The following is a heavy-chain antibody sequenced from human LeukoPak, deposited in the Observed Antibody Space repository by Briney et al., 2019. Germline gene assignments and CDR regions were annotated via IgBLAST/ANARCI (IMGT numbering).Heavy chain of an antibody. CDR2: ISAYNGNT. CDR3: ARGLEWLTRRHTWFDP. Sequence: ASVKVSCKASGYTFTGYYMHWVRQAPGQGLEWMGWISAYNGNTNCAQKLQGRVTMTTDTSTSTAYMELRSLRSDDTAVYYCARGLEWLTRRHTWFDPWGQGTLVTVSS. D-gene: IGHD3-3*01. J-gene: IGHJ5*02. V-gene: IGHV1-18*04. CDR1: GYTFTGYY.